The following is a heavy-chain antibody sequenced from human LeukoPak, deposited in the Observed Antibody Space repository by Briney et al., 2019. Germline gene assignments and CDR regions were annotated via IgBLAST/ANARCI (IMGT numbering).Heavy chain of an antibody. D-gene: IGHD3-22*01. Sequence: PGGSLRLSCAVSGITLSNYGMSWVRQAPGKGLEWVAGIRDSGGSTNYADSVKGRSTISRDNPKNTLYLQMNSLRAEDTAVYFCAKRGVVIRVILVGFHKEAYYFDSWGQGALVTVSS. CDR1: GITLSNYG. CDR2: IRDSGGST. J-gene: IGHJ4*02. CDR3: AKRGVVIRVILVGFHKEAYYFDS. V-gene: IGHV3-23*01.